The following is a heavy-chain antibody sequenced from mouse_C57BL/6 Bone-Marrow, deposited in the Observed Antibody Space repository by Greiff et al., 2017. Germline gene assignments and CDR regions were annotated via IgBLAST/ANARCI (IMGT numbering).Heavy chain of an antibody. J-gene: IGHJ4*01. V-gene: IGHV1-64*01. CDR3: ARRGHYAMDY. CDR1: GYTFTSYW. Sequence: QVQLQQPGAELVKPGASVKLSCKASGYTFTSYWMHWVKQRPGPGLEWIGMIHPNSGSTNYNEKFKSKATLTVDKSSSTAYMQLSSLTSEDSAVYYCARRGHYAMDYWGQGTSVTVSS. CDR2: IHPNSGST.